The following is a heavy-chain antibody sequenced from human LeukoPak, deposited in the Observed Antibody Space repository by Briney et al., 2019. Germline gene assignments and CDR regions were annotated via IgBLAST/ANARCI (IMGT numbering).Heavy chain of an antibody. CDR3: ARENVLAVAARDYYHGMDV. Sequence: QPGGSLRLSCAASGFTLSSYDMHWVRQGTGKGLEWVATFGTAGDTYYAGSVKGRFTVPRENAENSFYLQMNSLRGGDTAVYYCARENVLAVAARDYYHGMDVWGQGTTVTVSS. V-gene: IGHV3-13*01. CDR2: FGTAGDT. J-gene: IGHJ6*02. D-gene: IGHD6-19*01. CDR1: GFTLSSYD.